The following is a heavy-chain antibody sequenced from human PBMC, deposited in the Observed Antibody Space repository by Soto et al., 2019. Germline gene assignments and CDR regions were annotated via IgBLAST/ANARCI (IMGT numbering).Heavy chain of an antibody. J-gene: IGHJ1*01. CDR1: GFSFSGSY. CDR3: ARELIVGPAEYFQH. Sequence: HPGGSLRLSCAASGFSFSGSYMSWVRQVPGKGLEWVANIDPSGTKKYYVGSVTGRFTISRDNAKNSLYLHMNSLRAEDTAEYYCARELIVGPAEYFQHWGQGTLVTVSS. V-gene: IGHV3-7*01. D-gene: IGHD1-26*01. CDR2: IDPSGTKK.